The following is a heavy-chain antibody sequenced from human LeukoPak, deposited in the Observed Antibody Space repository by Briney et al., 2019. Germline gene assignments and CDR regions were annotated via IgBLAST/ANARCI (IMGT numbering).Heavy chain of an antibody. J-gene: IGHJ4*02. Sequence: GGSLRLSCAASGFTFSSYAMSWVRQAPGKGLKWVSGISGSGASTYYADSVKGRFTISRDNSKNTLYLQMNSLRAEDTAIYYCAREPGVIPRDYFDYLGQGNLVTVSS. D-gene: IGHD3-16*02. CDR2: ISGSGAST. CDR3: AREPGVIPRDYFDY. CDR1: GFTFSSYA. V-gene: IGHV3-23*01.